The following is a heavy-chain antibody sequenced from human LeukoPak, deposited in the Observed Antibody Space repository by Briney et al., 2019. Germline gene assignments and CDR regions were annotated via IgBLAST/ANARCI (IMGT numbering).Heavy chain of an antibody. CDR1: GFTFSSYA. CDR3: ARAGDFDY. D-gene: IGHD4-17*01. CDR2: ISYDGSNK. Sequence: GGSLRLSCAASGFTFSSYAMHWVRQAPGKGLEWVAVISYDGSNKYYADSVKGRFTISRDSSKNTLYLQMNSLRAEDTAVYYCARAGDFDYWGQGTLVTVSS. V-gene: IGHV3-30-3*01. J-gene: IGHJ4*02.